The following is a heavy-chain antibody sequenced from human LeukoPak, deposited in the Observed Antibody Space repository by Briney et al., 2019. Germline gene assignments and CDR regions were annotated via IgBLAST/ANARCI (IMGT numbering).Heavy chain of an antibody. Sequence: RSETLSLTSAVYGGSFSGYYSCWIRHPPRKGLEWIGEFNHSGSTNYNPSLKGRVTISVDTSKNQFYLQMSCLTAADTAVYYCARGRSRGCTNYFYYWGQGTLVTV. CDR3: ARGRSRGCTNYFYY. D-gene: IGHD2-2*01. CDR1: GGSFSGYY. CDR2: FNHSGST. J-gene: IGHJ4*02. V-gene: IGHV4-34*01.